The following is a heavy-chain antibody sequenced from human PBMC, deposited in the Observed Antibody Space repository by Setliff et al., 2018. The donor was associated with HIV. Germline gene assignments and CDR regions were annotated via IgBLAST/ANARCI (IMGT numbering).Heavy chain of an antibody. CDR3: VRDARGGRLVSVYYFDF. CDR1: GFIFSSYE. D-gene: IGHD6-19*01. Sequence: GGSLRLSCAPSGFIFSSYEMNWVRQTPGKGLEWVSYIGGSGSARYYADSVKGRFTIFRDNAKNSVYLQMNSLRAEDTAVYYCVRDARGGRLVSVYYFDFWGQGTLVTVSS. J-gene: IGHJ4*02. V-gene: IGHV3-48*03. CDR2: IGGSGSAR.